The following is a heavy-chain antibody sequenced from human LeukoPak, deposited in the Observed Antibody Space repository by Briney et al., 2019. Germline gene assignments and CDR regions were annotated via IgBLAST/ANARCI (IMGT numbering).Heavy chain of an antibody. CDR1: GGSFSGYY. CDR2: INHSGST. Sequence: SETLSLTSAVYGGSFSGYYWSWIRQPPGKGLEWIGEINHSGSTNYNPSLKSRVTISVDTSKNQFSLKLSSVTAADTAVYYCARSPSPGTYYYDSSGDYWGQGTLVTVSS. CDR3: ARSPSPGTYYYDSSGDY. J-gene: IGHJ4*02. V-gene: IGHV4-34*01. D-gene: IGHD3-22*01.